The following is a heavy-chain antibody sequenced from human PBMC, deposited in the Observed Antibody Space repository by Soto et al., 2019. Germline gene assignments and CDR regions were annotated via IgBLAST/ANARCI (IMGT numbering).Heavy chain of an antibody. CDR3: ACLYILNGWSDY. CDR1: GVSITSYY. D-gene: IGHD1-20*01. V-gene: IGHV4-4*07. J-gene: IGHJ4*02. CDR2: IYSSGST. Sequence: QVQLQESGPGLVKPSETLSLTCTVSGVSITSYYWSWIRQPAGKGLEWIGRIYSSGSTNYNPSLKSRVTMSIDTSKNQFSLKLSSVTAADTAVYYCACLYILNGWSDYWGQGTLVTVSS.